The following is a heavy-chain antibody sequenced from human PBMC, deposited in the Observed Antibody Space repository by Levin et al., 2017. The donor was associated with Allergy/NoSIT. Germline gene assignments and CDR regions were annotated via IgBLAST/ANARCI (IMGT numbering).Heavy chain of an antibody. Sequence: SCAASGFTFSSYGMHWVRQAPGKGLEWVAVISYDGSNKYYADSVKGRFTISRDNSKNTLYLQMNSLRAEDTAVYYCAKGAYYDFWSGYYLPYYGMDVWGQGTTVTVSS. CDR1: GFTFSSYG. V-gene: IGHV3-30*18. CDR3: AKGAYYDFWSGYYLPYYGMDV. CDR2: ISYDGSNK. J-gene: IGHJ6*02. D-gene: IGHD3-3*01.